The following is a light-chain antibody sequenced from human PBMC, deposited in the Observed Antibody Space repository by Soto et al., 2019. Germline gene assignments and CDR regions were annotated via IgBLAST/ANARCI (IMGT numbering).Light chain of an antibody. CDR1: QSVSSSY. V-gene: IGKV3-20*01. Sequence: EIVLTQSPGTLSLSPGDRATLSCRASQSVSSSYLAWYQQNPGKAPRLLIYGASSRATGIPDRFSGSGSGTDFTLTISRLEPEDFAVYYCQQYGSSPPWTFGQGTKVEIK. CDR3: QQYGSSPPWT. CDR2: GAS. J-gene: IGKJ1*01.